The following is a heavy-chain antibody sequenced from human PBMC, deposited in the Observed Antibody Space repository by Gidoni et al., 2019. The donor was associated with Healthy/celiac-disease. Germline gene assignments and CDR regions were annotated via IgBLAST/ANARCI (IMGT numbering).Heavy chain of an antibody. V-gene: IGHV4-34*01. Sequence: QVQLQQWGAGLLKPSETLSLTCAVYGGSFSGYYWSWTRQPPGKGLEWIGEINHSGSTNYNPSLKSRVTISVDTSKNQFSLKLSSVTAADTAVYYCARRPGYSSSRRLGSWFDPWGQGTLVTVSS. J-gene: IGHJ5*02. CDR2: INHSGST. CDR1: GGSFSGYY. D-gene: IGHD6-13*01. CDR3: ARRPGYSSSRRLGSWFDP.